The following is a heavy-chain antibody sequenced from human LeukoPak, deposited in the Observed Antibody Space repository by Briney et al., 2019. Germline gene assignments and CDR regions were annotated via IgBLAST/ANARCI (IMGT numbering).Heavy chain of an antibody. CDR2: ISVDGIHT. Sequence: GSLRLSCAASGFTFSRYAMSWVRQAPGKGLEWVSAISVDGIHTYYADSVKGQFTISRDNSENTLHLQMNSLSAEDTAVYYCAKSYDTSGRRAFDIWGQGTMVTVSS. CDR1: GFTFSRYA. CDR3: AKSYDTSGRRAFDI. J-gene: IGHJ3*02. D-gene: IGHD3-22*01. V-gene: IGHV3-23*01.